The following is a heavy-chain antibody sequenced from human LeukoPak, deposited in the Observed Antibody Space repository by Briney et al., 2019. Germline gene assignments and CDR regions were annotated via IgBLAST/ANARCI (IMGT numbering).Heavy chain of an antibody. J-gene: IGHJ4*02. Sequence: GGSLRLSCAVSGFSVNDNYMSWVRQAPGKGLQRVSVMFPDGRTYYADSVKGRFTISRDLARNTLLLQMHSLRADDTAVHYCARTNPVYGDYDYWGQGTLATVSS. CDR1: GFSVNDNY. CDR2: MFPDGRT. CDR3: ARTNPVYGDYDY. D-gene: IGHD4-17*01. V-gene: IGHV3-53*01.